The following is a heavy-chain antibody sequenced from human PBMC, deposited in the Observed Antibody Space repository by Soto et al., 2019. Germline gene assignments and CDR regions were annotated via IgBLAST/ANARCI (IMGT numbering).Heavy chain of an antibody. D-gene: IGHD2-2*01. Sequence: SQTLSLTCAVYGGSFSGYYWSWIRQPPGKGLEWIGEINHSGSTNYNPSLKSRVTISVDTSKNQFSLKLSSVTAADTAVYYCARGLVVVVPAAIQAPKKLNWFDPWGQGTLVTVSS. CDR1: GGSFSGYY. V-gene: IGHV4-34*01. CDR2: INHSGST. J-gene: IGHJ5*02. CDR3: ARGLVVVVPAAIQAPKKLNWFDP.